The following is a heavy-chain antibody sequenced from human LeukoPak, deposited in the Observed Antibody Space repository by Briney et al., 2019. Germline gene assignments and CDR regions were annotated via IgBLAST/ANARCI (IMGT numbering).Heavy chain of an antibody. CDR3: ARGLYGLGWDY. Sequence: GGPLRLSCSASGFTFSKYAMHWVRQAPGKGVEFGSGINDDWGTTDYADSVKGSFTISRDNSKNTLYLHMNSLRTDDTALYYCARGLYGLGWDYWGQGTLVTV. D-gene: IGHD3-10*01. V-gene: IGHV3-64*04. CDR1: GFTFSKYA. CDR2: INDDWGTT. J-gene: IGHJ4*02.